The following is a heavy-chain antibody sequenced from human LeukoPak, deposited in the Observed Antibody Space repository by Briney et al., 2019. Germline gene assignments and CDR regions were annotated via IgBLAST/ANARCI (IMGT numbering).Heavy chain of an antibody. V-gene: IGHV4-39*01. D-gene: IGHD2-15*01. CDR3: ARRSEFDNTHYHYFDY. CDR2: IYHSGST. J-gene: IGHJ4*02. CDR1: GGSIDSRSYY. Sequence: SETLSLTRTVSGGSIDSRSYYWDWIRQAPGKGLEWIGTIYHSGSTEYNPSLKSRVAIFVDTSKNQFSLILHSVAAADTAVYYCARRSEFDNTHYHYFDYWGQGALVTVSS.